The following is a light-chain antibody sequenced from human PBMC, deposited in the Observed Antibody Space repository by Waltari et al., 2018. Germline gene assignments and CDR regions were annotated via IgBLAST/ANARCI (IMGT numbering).Light chain of an antibody. V-gene: IGKV3-15*01. CDR2: GAS. CDR3: HQYNNRPPYT. Sequence: TQSPATLSVSLGESVTPTCRASESISINLAWYQQKPGQTPRLIIHGASKRATGVPARFAGSGSRTEFTLIISSLQSEDIAVYYCHQYNNRPPYTFGQGTKLEIK. CDR1: ESISIN. J-gene: IGKJ2*01.